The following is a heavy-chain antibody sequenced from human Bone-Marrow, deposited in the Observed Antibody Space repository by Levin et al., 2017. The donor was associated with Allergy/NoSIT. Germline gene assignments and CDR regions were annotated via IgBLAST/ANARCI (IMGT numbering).Heavy chain of an antibody. D-gene: IGHD5-12*01. Sequence: SVKVSCKASGFTFTSSAMQWVRQARGQRLEWIGWIVVGSGNTNYAQKFQERVTITRDMSTSTAYMELSSLRSEDTAVYYCAAAKASDIVATTHWDYYMDVWGKGTTVTVSS. CDR1: GFTFTSSA. CDR2: IVVGSGNT. J-gene: IGHJ6*03. V-gene: IGHV1-58*02. CDR3: AAAKASDIVATTHWDYYMDV.